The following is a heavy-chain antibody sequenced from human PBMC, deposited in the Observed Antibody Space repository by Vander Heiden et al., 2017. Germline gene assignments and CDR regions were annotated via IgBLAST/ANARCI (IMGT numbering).Heavy chain of an antibody. Sequence: QVELVQSGPEVTKPGASVSVSCRASGYTFTSYYIPWMRQAPGQGPEWMGVIDPTDGSTSYAQKLQGRATMTRDTSTSTVYMEMSSLRYEDTAIYDCARDRGRKQLVLGWFDPWGQGTLGTVSS. V-gene: IGHV1-46*04. CDR2: IDPTDGST. J-gene: IGHJ5*02. CDR3: ARDRGRKQLVLGWFDP. D-gene: IGHD3-10*01. CDR1: GYTFTSYY.